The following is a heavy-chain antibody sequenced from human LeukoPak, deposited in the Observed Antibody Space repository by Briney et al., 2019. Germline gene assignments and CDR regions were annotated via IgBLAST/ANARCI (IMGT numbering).Heavy chain of an antibody. Sequence: PSETLSLTCSVSGYSFTSGHYWGWIRQPPGKGLEWIANIYHTGSAHYNPSLKSRVTMSVDTSKNQFSLKLSSVTAADTAVYYCARGGWRDYFDYWGQGTLVTVSS. CDR2: IYHTGSA. V-gene: IGHV4-38-2*02. J-gene: IGHJ4*02. CDR3: ARGGWRDYFDY. CDR1: GYSFTSGHY. D-gene: IGHD1-26*01.